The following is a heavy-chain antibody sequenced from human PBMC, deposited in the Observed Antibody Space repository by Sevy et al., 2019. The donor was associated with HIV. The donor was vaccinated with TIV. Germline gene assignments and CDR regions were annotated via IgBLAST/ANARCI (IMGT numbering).Heavy chain of an antibody. D-gene: IGHD3-22*01. Sequence: GGYLRLSCAASGFTFSIYEMNWVRQAPGKGLEWVSYITSSGSTIYYADSVKGRFTISRDNAKNSLYLQMNSLRAEDTAIYYCARAQDYYDSSGAYYFDYWGQGALVTVSS. CDR2: ITSSGSTI. CDR3: ARAQDYYDSSGAYYFDY. V-gene: IGHV3-48*03. J-gene: IGHJ4*02. CDR1: GFTFSIYE.